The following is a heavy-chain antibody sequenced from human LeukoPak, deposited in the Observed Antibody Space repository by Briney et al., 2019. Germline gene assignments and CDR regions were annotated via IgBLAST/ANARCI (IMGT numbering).Heavy chain of an antibody. D-gene: IGHD3-10*01. CDR3: ARAPYYYGSGTVNAFDI. Sequence: SSETLSLTCAVYGRSFSGYYWSWIRQPPGKGLEWIGEINHSGSTNYNPSLKSRVTISVDTSKNQFSLKLSSVTAADTAVYYCARAPYYYGSGTVNAFDIWGQGTMVTVSS. V-gene: IGHV4-34*01. J-gene: IGHJ3*02. CDR2: INHSGST. CDR1: GRSFSGYY.